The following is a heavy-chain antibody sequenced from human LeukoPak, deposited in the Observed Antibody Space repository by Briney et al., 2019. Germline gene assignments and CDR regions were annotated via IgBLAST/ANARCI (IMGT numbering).Heavy chain of an antibody. Sequence: PGGSLRLSCAASGFTFSSYEMNWVRQAPGKGLEWVSAISGSGGSTYYADSVKGRFTISRDNSKNTLYLQMNSLRAEDTAVYYCAKEVAYYDSSGYLPDAFDIWGQGTMVTVSS. CDR3: AKEVAYYDSSGYLPDAFDI. D-gene: IGHD3-22*01. J-gene: IGHJ3*02. CDR2: ISGSGGST. CDR1: GFTFSSYE. V-gene: IGHV3-23*01.